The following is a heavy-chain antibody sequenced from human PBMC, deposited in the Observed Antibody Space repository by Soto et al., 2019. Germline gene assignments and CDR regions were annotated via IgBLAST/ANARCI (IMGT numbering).Heavy chain of an antibody. CDR3: AKGIAAAGTHFDY. Sequence: EVQLVESGGGLVQPGRSLRLSCAASGFTFDDYAMHWVRQAPGKGLEWVSGISWNSGSVGYADSVKGRFTISRDNAKNSLYLQMNSLRAEDTALYYCAKGIAAAGTHFDYWGQGTLVTVSS. V-gene: IGHV3-9*01. D-gene: IGHD6-13*01. J-gene: IGHJ4*02. CDR1: GFTFDDYA. CDR2: ISWNSGSV.